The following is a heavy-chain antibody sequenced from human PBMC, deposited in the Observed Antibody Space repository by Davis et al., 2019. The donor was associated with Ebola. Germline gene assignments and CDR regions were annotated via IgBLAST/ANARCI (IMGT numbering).Heavy chain of an antibody. CDR3: ARDRAPRMVGPRNHLTDGWFDP. Sequence: ASVKVSCKASGYTFTTYYMHWVRQAPGQGLEWMGIINPTGGSTSYAQKFQGRVTMTRDTSTSTVYMELSSLRSEDTAVYYCARDRAPRMVGPRNHLTDGWFDPWGQGTLVTVSS. D-gene: IGHD1-14*01. V-gene: IGHV1-46*01. CDR1: GYTFTTYY. CDR2: INPTGGST. J-gene: IGHJ5*02.